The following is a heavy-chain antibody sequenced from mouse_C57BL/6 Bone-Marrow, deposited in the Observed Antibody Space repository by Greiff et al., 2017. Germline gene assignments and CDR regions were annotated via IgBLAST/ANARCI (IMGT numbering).Heavy chain of an antibody. J-gene: IGHJ4*01. CDR2: ILPSIGRT. D-gene: IGHD1-1*01. CDR1: DSEVFPIAY. Sequence: QVQLKQSGSELRSPGSSVKLSCKDFDSEVFPIAYMSWVRQKPGHGFEWIGGILPSIGRTIYGEKFEDKATLDADTLSNTAYLELNSLTSEDSAIYYCARPNYYGSSSYAMDYWGQGTSGTVSS. V-gene: IGHV15-2*01. CDR3: ARPNYYGSSSYAMDY.